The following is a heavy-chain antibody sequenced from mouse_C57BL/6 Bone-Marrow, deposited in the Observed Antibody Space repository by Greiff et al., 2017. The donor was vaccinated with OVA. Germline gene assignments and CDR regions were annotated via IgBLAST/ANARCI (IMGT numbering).Heavy chain of an antibody. D-gene: IGHD1-2*01. CDR1: GFTFSDYG. J-gene: IGHJ1*03. V-gene: IGHV5-15*04. Sequence: EVKVEESGGGLVQPGGSLKLSCAASGFTFSDYGMAWVRQAPRKGPEWVAFISNLAYSIYYADTVTGRFTISRENAKNTLYLDMSRLRSEDTAKYYCGRGYVSDIDDWGKGTTVTVSS. CDR3: GRGYVSDIDD. CDR2: ISNLAYSI.